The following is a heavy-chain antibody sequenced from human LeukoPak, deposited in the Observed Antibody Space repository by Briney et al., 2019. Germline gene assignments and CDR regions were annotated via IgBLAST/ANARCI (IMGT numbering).Heavy chain of an antibody. V-gene: IGHV1-69*05. CDR1: GGTFSSYA. D-gene: IGHD6-13*01. Sequence: GASVKVSCKASGGTFSSYAISWVRQAPGQGLEWMGGIIPIFGTANYAQKFQGRVTITTDESTSTAYMELSSLRSEDTAVYYCARGFRYSSSWYWFDPWGQGTLVTVSS. J-gene: IGHJ5*02. CDR3: ARGFRYSSSWYWFDP. CDR2: IIPIFGTA.